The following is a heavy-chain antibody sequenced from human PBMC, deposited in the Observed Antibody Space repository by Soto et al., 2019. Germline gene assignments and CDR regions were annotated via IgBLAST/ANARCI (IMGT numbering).Heavy chain of an antibody. V-gene: IGHV1-69*13. J-gene: IGHJ5*02. CDR3: ARDSKQIRAMVQGNWFDP. D-gene: IGHD5-18*01. Sequence: SVKVSCKASGGTFSSYAISWVRQAPGQGLEWMGGIIPIFGTANYAQKFQGRVTITADESTSTAYMELSSLRSEDTAVYYCARDSKQIRAMVQGNWFDPWGQGTLVTVSS. CDR1: GGTFSSYA. CDR2: IIPIFGTA.